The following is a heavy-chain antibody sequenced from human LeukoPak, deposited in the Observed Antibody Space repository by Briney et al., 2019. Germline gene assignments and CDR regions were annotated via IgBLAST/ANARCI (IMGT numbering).Heavy chain of an antibody. D-gene: IGHD2-15*01. CDR3: GRGGYCSGGTCYRFNAFDI. CDR1: GFTFSSYE. Sequence: PGGSLRLSCATSGFTFSSYEMNWVRQAPGKGLGWVSYISPSGSTIYYTDSVKGRFTISTDNAKNSLYLQMNSLRAEDTAVYYCGRGGYCSGGTCYRFNAFDIWGQGTTVTVSS. CDR2: ISPSGSTI. V-gene: IGHV3-48*03. J-gene: IGHJ3*02.